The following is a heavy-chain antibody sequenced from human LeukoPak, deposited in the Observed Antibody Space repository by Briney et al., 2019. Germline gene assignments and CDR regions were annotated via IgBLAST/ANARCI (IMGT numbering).Heavy chain of an antibody. CDR2: IYYRGST. CDR1: GGSISSSNYY. D-gene: IGHD3-9*01. Sequence: SETLSLTCTVSGGSISSSNYYWGWIRQPPGKGLEWIGSIYYRGSTYYNPSLKSRVAISVDTSKNQFSLKLSSVTAADTAVYYCARGDSDILTDYHLALFWGPGTLVTVSS. CDR3: ARGDSDILTDYHLALF. J-gene: IGHJ4*02. V-gene: IGHV4-39*01.